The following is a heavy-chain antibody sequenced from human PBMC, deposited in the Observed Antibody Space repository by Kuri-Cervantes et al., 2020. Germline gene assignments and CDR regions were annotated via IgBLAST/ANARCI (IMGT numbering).Heavy chain of an antibody. Sequence: SETLSLTCTVSGGSISSSSYYWGWIRQPPGKGLEWIGSIYYSGSTYYNPSLKSQVTISVDTSKNQFSLKLSSVTAADTAVYYCARLVEVEVVVPAAIPSGNDFWSGYSLFFAYWGQGTLVTVSS. CDR3: ARLVEVEVVVPAAIPSGNDFWSGYSLFFAY. J-gene: IGHJ4*02. D-gene: IGHD3-3*01. CDR2: IYYSGST. V-gene: IGHV4-39*01. CDR1: GGSISSSSYY.